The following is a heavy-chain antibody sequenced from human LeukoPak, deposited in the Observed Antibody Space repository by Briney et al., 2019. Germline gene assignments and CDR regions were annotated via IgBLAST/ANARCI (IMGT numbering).Heavy chain of an antibody. CDR1: GFTFSSYW. V-gene: IGHV3-74*01. CDR3: ARESPSCSRCFQH. J-gene: IGHJ1*01. D-gene: IGHD2-2*01. CDR2: INSDGSST. Sequence: QAGGSLRLSCAASGFTFSSYWMHWVRQTPGKGLVWLSRINSDGSSTNYADSVKGRFTISRDNANSTLFLQMTSLTADDTAVYYCARESPSCSRCFQHWGQGALVSASS.